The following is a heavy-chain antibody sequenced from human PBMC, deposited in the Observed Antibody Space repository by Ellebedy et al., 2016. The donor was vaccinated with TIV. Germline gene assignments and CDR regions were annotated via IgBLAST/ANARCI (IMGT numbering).Heavy chain of an antibody. D-gene: IGHD3-3*01. J-gene: IGHJ4*02. CDR3: ATGPGVLRFLEWLY. Sequence: AASVKVSCKTFHYTFSNYGVSWVRQAPGQGLEWMGWISAYNGNTTYAQKFQGRVTMTTDTSTSTAYMALSSLRSEDTAVYYCATGPGVLRFLEWLYWGQGTLVTVSS. V-gene: IGHV1-18*01. CDR2: ISAYNGNT. CDR1: HYTFSNYG.